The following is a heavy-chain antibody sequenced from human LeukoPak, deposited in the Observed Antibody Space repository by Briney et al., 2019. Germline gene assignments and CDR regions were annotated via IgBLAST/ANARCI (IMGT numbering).Heavy chain of an antibody. Sequence: PGGSLRLSCAASGFTFHNYEVNWVRQAPGKGLEWVAYISSSGDTTYYADSVKGRFTISRDNAKSSLFLEMKSLRVEDTALYFCASPRYNWNADYFDYWGQGTLVTVSS. D-gene: IGHD1-1*01. V-gene: IGHV3-48*03. J-gene: IGHJ4*02. CDR3: ASPRYNWNADYFDY. CDR1: GFTFHNYE. CDR2: ISSSGDTT.